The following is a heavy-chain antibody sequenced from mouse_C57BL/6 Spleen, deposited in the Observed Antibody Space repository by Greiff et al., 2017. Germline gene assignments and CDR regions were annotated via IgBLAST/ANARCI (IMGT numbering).Heavy chain of an antibody. CDR1: GYTFTSYW. Sequence: VQLQQPGAELVRPGSSVKLSCKASGYTFTSYWMDWVKQRPGQGLEWIGNIYPSDSQTHYNQKFKDKATLTVDKSSSTAYMQLSSLTSEDSAVYYCARRAGPFDYWGQGTTLTVSS. D-gene: IGHD3-3*01. V-gene: IGHV1-61*01. J-gene: IGHJ2*01. CDR2: IYPSDSQT. CDR3: ARRAGPFDY.